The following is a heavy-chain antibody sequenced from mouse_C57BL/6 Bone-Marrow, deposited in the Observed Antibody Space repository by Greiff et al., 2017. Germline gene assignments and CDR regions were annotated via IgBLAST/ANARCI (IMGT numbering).Heavy chain of an antibody. V-gene: IGHV1-80*01. Sequence: VQLQQSGAELVKPGASVKISCKASGYAFSSYWMNWVKQRPGKGLEWIGQIYPGDGDTNYNGKFKGKATLTADKSSSTAYMQLSRLTSEDSAVYFCAREDYDYPAWFAYWGQGTLVTVSA. CDR2: IYPGDGDT. D-gene: IGHD2-4*01. J-gene: IGHJ3*01. CDR1: GYAFSSYW. CDR3: AREDYDYPAWFAY.